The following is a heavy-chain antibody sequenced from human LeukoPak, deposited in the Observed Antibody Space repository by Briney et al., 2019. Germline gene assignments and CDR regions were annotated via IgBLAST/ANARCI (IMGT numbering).Heavy chain of an antibody. CDR3: ARDYRGSYYYGSGSYPDY. CDR1: GFTFSSYW. V-gene: IGHV3-7*01. J-gene: IGHJ4*02. CDR2: IKQDGSEK. Sequence: GGSLRLSWAASGFTFSSYWMSWVRQAPGKGLEWVANIKQDGSEKYYVDSVKGRFTIPRDNAKDSLYLQMNSLRAEDTAVYYCARDYRGSYYYGSGSYPDYWGQGTLVTVSS. D-gene: IGHD3-10*01.